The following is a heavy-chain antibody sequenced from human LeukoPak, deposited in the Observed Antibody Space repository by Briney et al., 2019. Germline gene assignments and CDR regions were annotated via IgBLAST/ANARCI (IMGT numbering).Heavy chain of an antibody. J-gene: IGHJ3*02. Sequence: SETLSFTCTVSGGSVNSSTNYWDWVRQPPGKGLEWIASFYYSGSTYYNPSLKSRVTISVDASKNHFSLKLSSVTAADTAVYYCAKHSRSGDSGYGNAFDIWGQGTMVTVSS. D-gene: IGHD5-12*01. CDR2: FYYSGST. CDR3: AKHSRSGDSGYGNAFDI. CDR1: GGSVNSSTNY. V-gene: IGHV4-39*01.